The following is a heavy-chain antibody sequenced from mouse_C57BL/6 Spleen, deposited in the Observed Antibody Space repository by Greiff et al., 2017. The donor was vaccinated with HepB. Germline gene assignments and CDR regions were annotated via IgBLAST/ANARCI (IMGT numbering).Heavy chain of an antibody. CDR2: ISYDGSN. D-gene: IGHD1-1*01. J-gene: IGHJ1*03. CDR1: GYSITSGYY. CDR3: AREFVTTVVADWYFDV. V-gene: IGHV3-6*01. Sequence: DVQLQESGPGLVKPSQSLSLTCSVTGYSITSGYYWNWIRQFPGNKLEWMGYISYDGSNNYNPSLKNRISITRDTSKNQFFLKLNSVTTEDTATYYCAREFVTTVVADWYFDVWGTGTTVTVSS.